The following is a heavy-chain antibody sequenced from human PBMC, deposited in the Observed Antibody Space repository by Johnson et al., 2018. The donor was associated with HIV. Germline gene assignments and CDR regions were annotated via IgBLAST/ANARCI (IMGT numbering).Heavy chain of an antibody. J-gene: IGHJ3*02. CDR1: GFTVSSNY. CDR2: IYSGGST. CDR3: ASSEYGDYLLDATFDI. D-gene: IGHD4-17*01. V-gene: IGHV3-53*01. Sequence: VQLVESGGGLIQPGGSLRLSCAASGFTVSSNYMSWVRQAPGKGLGWVSVIYSGGSTYYADSVKGRFTISRDNSKNTLYLQMNSLRAEDTAVYYGASSEYGDYLLDATFDIWGQGTMVTVSS.